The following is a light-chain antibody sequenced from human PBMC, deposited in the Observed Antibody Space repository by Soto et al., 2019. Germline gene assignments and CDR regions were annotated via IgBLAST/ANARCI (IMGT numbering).Light chain of an antibody. CDR1: QSVSGW. V-gene: IGKV1-5*03. CDR3: QQANSFPIT. Sequence: DIQMTQSPSTLSASVGDRVAITCRASQSVSGWLAWYQQKPGKVPKLLIYQASTLEDGVPSRFSGSGSGTEFTLTISSLQPDDSATYYCQQANSFPITFGQGTRLEIK. CDR2: QAS. J-gene: IGKJ5*01.